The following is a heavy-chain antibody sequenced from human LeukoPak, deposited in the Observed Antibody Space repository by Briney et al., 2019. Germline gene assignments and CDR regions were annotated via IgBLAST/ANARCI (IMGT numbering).Heavy chain of an antibody. J-gene: IGHJ4*02. CDR3: ARHSRQLADQAFDY. CDR1: GVSISSYY. Sequence: SETLSLTCTVSGVSISSYYWSWIRQPPGKGLEWIGYVYYSGNTEYNPSLKSRVTIAVYTSKNQFSLKLSSVTAADTAVYYCARHSRQLADQAFDYWGQGTLVTVSS. CDR2: VYYSGNT. V-gene: IGHV4-59*08. D-gene: IGHD6-6*01.